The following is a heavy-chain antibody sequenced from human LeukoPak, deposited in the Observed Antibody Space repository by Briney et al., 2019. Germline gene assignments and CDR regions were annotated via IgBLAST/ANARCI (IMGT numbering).Heavy chain of an antibody. CDR1: GGSFSGYY. CDR2: INHSGST. Sequence: NSSETLSLTCAVYGGSFSGYYWSWIRQPPGKRLEWIGEINHSGSTNYNPSLKSRVTISVDTSKNQYSLKLSSVTAADTAVYYCASQYYYDSSGYYYRPLFDYWGQGTLVTVSS. D-gene: IGHD3-22*01. J-gene: IGHJ4*02. V-gene: IGHV4-34*01. CDR3: ASQYYYDSSGYYYRPLFDY.